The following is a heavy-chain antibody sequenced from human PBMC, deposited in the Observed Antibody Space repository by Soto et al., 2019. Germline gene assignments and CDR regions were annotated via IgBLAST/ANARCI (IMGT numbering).Heavy chain of an antibody. V-gene: IGHV3-23*01. J-gene: IGHJ6*02. Sequence: GSLRLSCAASGFTFSSYAMIWVRQAPGKGLEWVSAISGGGGSTYYADSVKGRFIISRDNSKNTLFLQMNSLRADDTAVYKCAKVEQLVSDPMDVWGQGTTVTSP. CDR3: AKVEQLVSDPMDV. CDR2: ISGGGGST. CDR1: GFTFSSYA. D-gene: IGHD6-6*01.